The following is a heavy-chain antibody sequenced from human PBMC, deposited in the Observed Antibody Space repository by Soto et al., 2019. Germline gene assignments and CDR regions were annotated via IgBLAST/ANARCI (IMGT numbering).Heavy chain of an antibody. CDR1: GFTFSSCA. V-gene: IGHV3-23*01. J-gene: IGHJ4*02. D-gene: IGHD6-19*01. CDR2: IIDSGGST. CDR3: AKEGEHRSGWAHFDY. Sequence: SGGSLRLSCAASGFTFSSCAMGWVRQAPGKGLEWVSDIIDSGGSTYYADSVKGRFTISRDNSKNTLYLQMNSLRAEDTAVYYFAKEGEHRSGWAHFDYWGQGTLVTVSS.